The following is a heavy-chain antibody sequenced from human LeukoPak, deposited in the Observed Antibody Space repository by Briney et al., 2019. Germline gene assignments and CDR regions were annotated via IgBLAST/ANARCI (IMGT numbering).Heavy chain of an antibody. CDR1: GGSISSGDYY. CDR3: ASLGYCSGGSCYGSFDY. CDR2: IYYSGST. Sequence: SETLSLTCTVSGGSISSGDYYWSWIRQPPGKGLEWIGYIYYSGSTYYNPSLKSRVTISVDTSKNQFSLKLSSVTAADTAVYYCASLGYCSGGSCYGSFDYWGQGTRVTVSS. D-gene: IGHD2-15*01. V-gene: IGHV4-30-4*01. J-gene: IGHJ4*02.